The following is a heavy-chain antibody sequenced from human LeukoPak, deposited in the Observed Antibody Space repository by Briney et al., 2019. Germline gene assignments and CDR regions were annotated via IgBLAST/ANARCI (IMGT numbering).Heavy chain of an antibody. D-gene: IGHD4-17*01. CDR3: ARGSSAGDYQPDPTTLPYYYYMDV. CDR2: INHSGST. CDR1: GGSFSGYY. J-gene: IGHJ6*03. V-gene: IGHV4-34*01. Sequence: TSETLSLTCAVYGGSFSGYYWSWIRQPPGKGLEWIGEINHSGSTNYNPSLKSRGTISVDASKNQFSLKLSSVTAADTAVYYCARGSSAGDYQPDPTTLPYYYYMDVWGKGTTVTVSS.